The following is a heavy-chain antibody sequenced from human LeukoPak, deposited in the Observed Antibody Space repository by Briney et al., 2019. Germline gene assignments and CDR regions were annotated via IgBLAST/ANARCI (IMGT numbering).Heavy chain of an antibody. Sequence: SETLSLTCTVSGGSISSGDYYWSWIRQPPGKGLEWIGYIYYSGSTYYNPSLKSRVTISVDTSKNQFSLKRSSVTAADTAVYYCARRVRGSLGANFDYWGQGTLVTVSS. CDR2: IYYSGST. D-gene: IGHD1-26*01. J-gene: IGHJ4*02. V-gene: IGHV4-30-4*08. CDR1: GGSISSGDYY. CDR3: ARRVRGSLGANFDY.